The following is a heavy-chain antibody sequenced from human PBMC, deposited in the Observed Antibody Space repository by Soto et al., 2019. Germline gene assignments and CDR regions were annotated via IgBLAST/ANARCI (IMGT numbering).Heavy chain of an antibody. Sequence: GGSLRLSCAASGFTFSSYSMNWVRQAPGKGLEWVSYISSSSSTIYYADSVKGRFTISRDNAKNSLYLQMNSLRDEDTAVYYCARDVYYDYDFCSGYPGPFDYWGQGTLVTVSS. V-gene: IGHV3-48*02. CDR3: ARDVYYDYDFCSGYPGPFDY. D-gene: IGHD3-3*01. J-gene: IGHJ4*02. CDR2: ISSSSSTI. CDR1: GFTFSSYS.